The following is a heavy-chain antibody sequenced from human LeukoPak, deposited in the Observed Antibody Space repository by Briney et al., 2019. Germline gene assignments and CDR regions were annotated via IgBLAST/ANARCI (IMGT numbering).Heavy chain of an antibody. V-gene: IGHV3-23*01. CDR1: GFTFSSYA. D-gene: IGHD4-17*01. CDR3: AKGGDGDYQIDY. CDR2: ISPSGVYT. J-gene: IGHJ4*02. Sequence: GRSLRLSFAASGFTFSSYAMHWVRQAPGKGLEWVSAISPSGVYTYYADSVKGRFTISRDSSKSTLYLQMDSLRAEGTAIYYCAKGGDGDYQIDYWGQGTLVTVSS.